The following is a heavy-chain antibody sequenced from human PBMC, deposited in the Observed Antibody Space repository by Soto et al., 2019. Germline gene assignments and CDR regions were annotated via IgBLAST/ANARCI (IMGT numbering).Heavy chain of an antibody. CDR1: GFTFSSYS. D-gene: IGHD1-26*01. CDR3: ARAPLSGSYYYYGMDV. V-gene: IGHV3-21*01. Sequence: PGGSLRLSCAASGFTFSSYSMNWVRQAPGKGLEWVSSISSSSSYIYYADSVKGRFTISRDNAKNSLYLQMNSLRAEDTAVYYCARAPLSGSYYYYGMDVWGQGTTVTV. J-gene: IGHJ6*02. CDR2: ISSSSSYI.